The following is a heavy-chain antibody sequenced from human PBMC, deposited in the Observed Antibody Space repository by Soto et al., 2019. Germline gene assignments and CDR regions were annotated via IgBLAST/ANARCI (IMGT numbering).Heavy chain of an antibody. J-gene: IGHJ4*02. CDR2: ISAYSGNT. D-gene: IGHD5-18*01. CDR3: AKTFGYSYAIDS. CDR1: VYTFTSYG. Sequence: QVQLVQSGAEVKKPGASVKVSCKASVYTFTSYGISWVRHAPGHGLEWMGWISAYSGNTNEVQTLQGRVTMTPYTSTSTAYMELSTLRSDDPAVYYCAKTFGYSYAIDSWGQGPLVTVAS. V-gene: IGHV1-18*01.